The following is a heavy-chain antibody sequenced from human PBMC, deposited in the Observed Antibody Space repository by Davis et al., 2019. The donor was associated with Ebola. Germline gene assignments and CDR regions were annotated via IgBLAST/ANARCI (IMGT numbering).Heavy chain of an antibody. V-gene: IGHV4-34*01. Sequence: SETLSLTCAVYGGSSSGYYWSRIRRSPGTGLQWIGEINDRGSTNYNPSLQSLVTKSLDTSKNQPSLNLTSVTAADTAVYYCARGGGMLWWPPAYWGQGTLVTVSS. CDR2: INDRGST. CDR3: ARGGGMLWWPPAY. CDR1: GGSSSGYY. D-gene: IGHD2-21*01. J-gene: IGHJ4*02.